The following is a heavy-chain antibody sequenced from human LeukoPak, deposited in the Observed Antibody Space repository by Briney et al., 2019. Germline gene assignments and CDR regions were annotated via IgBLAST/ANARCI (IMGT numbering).Heavy chain of an antibody. V-gene: IGHV3-30*03. CDR3: ARRRGSWSFDY. J-gene: IGHJ4*02. D-gene: IGHD6-13*01. Sequence: GGSLRLSCAASGFTFSSYGMHWVRQAPGKGLEWVAVISYDGSNKYYADSVKGRFTISRDNAKNSLSLQMNSLRAEDTAVYYCARRRGSWSFDYWGQGTLVTVSS. CDR2: ISYDGSNK. CDR1: GFTFSSYG.